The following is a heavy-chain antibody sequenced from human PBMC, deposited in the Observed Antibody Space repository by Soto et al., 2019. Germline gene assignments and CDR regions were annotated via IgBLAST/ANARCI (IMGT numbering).Heavy chain of an antibody. CDR3: ARDERHCINGACYTFCFDP. CDR1: GYTFTADF. D-gene: IGHD2-8*01. Sequence: ASVKVSCKGSGYTFTADFIQWMRQAPGQGLEGMGWIDPNNGATNYAQKFQDRVTMTRDTSINTVYMELNRLTFDDTAVYFCARDERHCINGACYTFCFDPWGQGTLVTVSS. V-gene: IGHV1-2*02. CDR2: IDPNNGAT. J-gene: IGHJ5*02.